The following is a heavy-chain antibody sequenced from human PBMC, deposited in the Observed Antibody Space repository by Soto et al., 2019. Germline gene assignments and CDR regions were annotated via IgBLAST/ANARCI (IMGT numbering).Heavy chain of an antibody. D-gene: IGHD3-10*01. V-gene: IGHV1-58*01. CDR3: AADRGYL. CDR1: GYTFTSSA. J-gene: IGHJ5*02. Sequence: ASVKVSCKASGYTFTSSAVQWVRQARGQGLEWMGWIVVGNGDTKYAQKFQQRVTFTRDISTSTAYMEVSSLRSEDTAVYYCAADRGYLWGQGTVVTVSS. CDR2: IVVGNGDT.